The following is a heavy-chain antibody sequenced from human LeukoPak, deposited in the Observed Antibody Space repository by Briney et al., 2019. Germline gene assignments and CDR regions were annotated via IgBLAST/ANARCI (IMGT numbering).Heavy chain of an antibody. J-gene: IGHJ4*02. CDR2: IYPRDGST. CDR1: GYTFTSNY. CDR3: ARDQEGFDY. Sequence: ASVKVSCKASGYTFTSNYIHWVRQAPGQGLEWMGMIYPRDGSTSYAQKFQGRVTVTRDTSTSTVHMELSGLGSEDTAVYYCARDQEGFDYWGQGTLVTVSS. V-gene: IGHV1-46*01.